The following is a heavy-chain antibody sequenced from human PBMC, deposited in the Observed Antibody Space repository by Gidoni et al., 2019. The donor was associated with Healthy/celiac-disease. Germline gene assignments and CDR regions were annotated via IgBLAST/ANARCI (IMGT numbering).Heavy chain of an antibody. D-gene: IGHD5-18*01. V-gene: IGHV3-23*01. CDR3: ASGGYSYGLYYFDY. CDR1: GFTFSSYA. J-gene: IGHJ4*02. CDR2: MSGSGGST. Sequence: EVQLLESGGGLVQPGGSLRLSCAASGFTFSSYAMSWVRQAPGKGLEWVSAMSGSGGSTYYADSVKGRFTISRDNSKNTLYLQMNSLRAEDTAVYYCASGGYSYGLYYFDYWGQGTLVTVSS.